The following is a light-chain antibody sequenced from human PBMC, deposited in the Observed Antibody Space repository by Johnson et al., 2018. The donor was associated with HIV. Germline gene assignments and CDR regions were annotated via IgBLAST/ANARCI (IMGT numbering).Light chain of an antibody. CDR2: DNN. J-gene: IGLJ1*01. CDR1: SSNIGNNY. Sequence: QSVLTQPPSVSAAPGQKVTISCSGSSSNIGNNYVSWYQHLPGKAPKLLIYDNNKRPSGIPDRFYGSKSGTSATLGITGLQTGDEADYYCGTWDTSLSAVYVFGTGTKVTVL. CDR3: GTWDTSLSAVYV. V-gene: IGLV1-51*01.